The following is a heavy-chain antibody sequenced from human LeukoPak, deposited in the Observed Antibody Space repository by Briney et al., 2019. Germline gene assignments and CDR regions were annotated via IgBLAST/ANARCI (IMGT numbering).Heavy chain of an antibody. V-gene: IGHV4-39*01. Sequence: SETLSLTCTVSGGSISSSSYYWGWIRQPPGKGLEWIGSIYYSGSTYYNPSLKSRVTISVHTSKNQFSLKLSSVPAADTAVYYCARLGPPAYYYDSSGYYYVDYWGQGTLVTVSS. J-gene: IGHJ4*02. D-gene: IGHD3-22*01. CDR2: IYYSGST. CDR1: GGSISSSSYY. CDR3: ARLGPPAYYYDSSGYYYVDY.